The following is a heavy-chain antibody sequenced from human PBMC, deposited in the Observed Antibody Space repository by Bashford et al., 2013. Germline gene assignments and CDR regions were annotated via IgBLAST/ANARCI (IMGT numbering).Heavy chain of an antibody. CDR2: INAGNGNT. V-gene: IGHV1-3*01. J-gene: IGHJ6*02. CDR3: ARVHGFSSGWYDYYYYGMDV. D-gene: IGHD6-19*01. Sequence: ASVKVSCKASGYTFTSYAMHWVRQAPGQRLEWMGWINAGNGNTKYSQKFQGRVTITRDTSASTAYMELSSLRSEDTAVYYCARVHGFSSGWYDYYYYGMDVWGQGTTVTVSS. CDR1: GYTFTSYA.